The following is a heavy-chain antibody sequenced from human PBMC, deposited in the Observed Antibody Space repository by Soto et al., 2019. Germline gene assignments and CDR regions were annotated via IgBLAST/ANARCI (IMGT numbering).Heavy chain of an antibody. Sequence: EVQLVESGGGLVQPGGSLRLSCAASGFTVSTKYMSWVRQAPGKGLEWVSLIQSGGSTYYAGSVEGRFTISRDNSENMLFLQMNSLGVEDTAMYYCTRDDVYCDGGGCYGVPMDVW. D-gene: IGHD2-15*01. CDR1: GFTVSTKY. V-gene: IGHV3-66*01. J-gene: IGHJ6*03. CDR3: TRDDVYCDGGGCYGVPMDV. CDR2: IQSGGST.